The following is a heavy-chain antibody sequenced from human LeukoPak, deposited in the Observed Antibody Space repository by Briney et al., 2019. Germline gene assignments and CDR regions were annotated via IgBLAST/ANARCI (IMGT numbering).Heavy chain of an antibody. Sequence: GGSLRLSCAASGFMFSGYWMSWVRQAPGKGLEWVATIKYDGSERYYVDSVKGRFTISRDNTRESLYLQMNSPRAEDTAVCYCVRDNSHFDSWGQGSLVTVSS. CDR2: IKYDGSER. V-gene: IGHV3-7*01. CDR1: GFMFSGYW. D-gene: IGHD2/OR15-2a*01. CDR3: VRDNSHFDS. J-gene: IGHJ4*02.